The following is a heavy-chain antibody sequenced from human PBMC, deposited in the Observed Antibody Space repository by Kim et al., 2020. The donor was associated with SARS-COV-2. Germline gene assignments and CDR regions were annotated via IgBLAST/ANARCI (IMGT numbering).Heavy chain of an antibody. CDR2: IYYSGRT. Sequence: SETLSLTCIVSGGSISSSSYYWGWIRQPPGKGLEWIGSIYYSGRTYYNPSLKSRVTISVDTSKNQFSLKLSSVTAADTAVYYCARQQQWLAPLDFWGQGTLGPVSS. CDR1: GGSISSSSYY. D-gene: IGHD6-19*01. CDR3: ARQQQWLAPLDF. V-gene: IGHV4-39*01. J-gene: IGHJ4*02.